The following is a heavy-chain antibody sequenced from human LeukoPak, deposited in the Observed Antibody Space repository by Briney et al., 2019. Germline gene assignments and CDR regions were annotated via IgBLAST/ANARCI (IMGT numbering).Heavy chain of an antibody. CDR3: AVSSGWYYFDY. V-gene: IGHV3-21*01. Sequence: GGSLRLSCAASGFTFSSYSMNWVRQAPGKGLEWVSSISSSSSYIYYADSVKGRFTISRDNAKNSLYPQMNSLRAEDTAVYYCAVSSGWYYFDYWGQGTLVTVSS. D-gene: IGHD6-19*01. CDR2: ISSSSSYI. CDR1: GFTFSSYS. J-gene: IGHJ4*02.